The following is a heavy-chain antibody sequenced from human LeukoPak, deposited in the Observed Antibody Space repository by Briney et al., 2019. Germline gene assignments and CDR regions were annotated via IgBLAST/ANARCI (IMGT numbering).Heavy chain of an antibody. CDR2: VYFTGST. Sequence: PSETLSLTCTVSGGSISSFYWSWIRQPPGKGLEWIGYVYFTGSTNYNPSLKSRATISVDTSKNQFSLDLTSVTAADTAVYYCARPSAGGQPIDYWGQGTLVTVSS. CDR3: ARPSAGGQPIDY. D-gene: IGHD6-13*01. V-gene: IGHV4-59*01. CDR1: GGSISSFY. J-gene: IGHJ4*02.